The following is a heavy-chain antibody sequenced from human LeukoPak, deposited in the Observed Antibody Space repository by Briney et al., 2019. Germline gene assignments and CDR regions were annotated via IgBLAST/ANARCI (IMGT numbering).Heavy chain of an antibody. J-gene: IGHJ4*02. V-gene: IGHV4-59*13. CDR3: ARSWQEVGTFDY. Sequence: SETLSLTCTVSGGSISNYYWTWIRHSPGERLEWIGYIYYNGRTNYNPSPKSRVTMSVDTSKNQFSLHLGSVTAADTAVYYCARSWQEVGTFDYWGQGTLVTVSS. CDR1: GGSISNYY. D-gene: IGHD4-23*01. CDR2: IYYNGRT.